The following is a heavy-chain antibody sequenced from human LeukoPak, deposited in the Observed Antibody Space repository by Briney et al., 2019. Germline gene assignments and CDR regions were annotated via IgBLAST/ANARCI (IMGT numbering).Heavy chain of an antibody. CDR1: GFTFSSYS. Sequence: PGGSLRLSCAASGFTFSSYSMNWVRQAPGKGLEWVSSISSSSYIYYADSVKGRFTISRDNAKNSLYLQMNSLRSEDTAVYYCAREYSSSSGYYGMDVWGQGTTVTVSS. V-gene: IGHV3-21*01. D-gene: IGHD6-6*01. J-gene: IGHJ6*02. CDR3: AREYSSSSGYYGMDV. CDR2: ISSSSYI.